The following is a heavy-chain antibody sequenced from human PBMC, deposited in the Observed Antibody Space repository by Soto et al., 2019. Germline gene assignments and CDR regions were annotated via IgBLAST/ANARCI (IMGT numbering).Heavy chain of an antibody. CDR1: GGSFSGYY. CDR2: INHIGST. V-gene: IGHV4-34*01. CDR3: ARKMPTMIVVVIQNWFDP. J-gene: IGHJ5*02. Sequence: QVQLQQWGAGLLKPSETLSLTCAVYGGSFSGYYWSWIRQPPGKGLEWIVEINHIGSTNYTPSLKSRVTISVDTSKNQFSLKLSSVTAADTAVYYCARKMPTMIVVVIQNWFDPWGQGTLVTVSS. D-gene: IGHD3-22*01.